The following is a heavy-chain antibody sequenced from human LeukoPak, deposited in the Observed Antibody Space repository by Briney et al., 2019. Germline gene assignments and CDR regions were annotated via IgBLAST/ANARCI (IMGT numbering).Heavy chain of an antibody. Sequence: SETLSLTCTVSGGSISSGGYSWSWIRQHPGKGLEWIGYIYYSGSTYYNPSLKSRVTISVDTSKNQFSLKLSSVTAADTAVYYCASTEMANWFDPWGQGTLVTVSS. CDR2: IYYSGST. D-gene: IGHD5-24*01. V-gene: IGHV4-31*03. CDR1: GGSISSGGYS. CDR3: ASTEMANWFDP. J-gene: IGHJ5*02.